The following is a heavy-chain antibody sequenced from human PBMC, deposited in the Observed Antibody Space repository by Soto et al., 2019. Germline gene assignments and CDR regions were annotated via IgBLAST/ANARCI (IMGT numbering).Heavy chain of an antibody. CDR1: GFTFSSYW. J-gene: IGHJ4*02. D-gene: IGHD3-22*01. V-gene: IGHV3-74*01. Sequence: PGGSLRLSCAASGFTFSSYWMHWVRQAPGKGLVWVSRINSDGSSTSYADSVKGRFTISRDNAKNTLYLQMNSLRAEDTAVYYCARGYYYDSSGYYGPLGYWGRGTLVTAPQ. CDR3: ARGYYYDSSGYYGPLGY. CDR2: INSDGSST.